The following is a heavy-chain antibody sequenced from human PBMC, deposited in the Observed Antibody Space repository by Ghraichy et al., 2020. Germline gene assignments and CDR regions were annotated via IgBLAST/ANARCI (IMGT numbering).Heavy chain of an antibody. CDR2: IYYSGST. Sequence: SETLSLTCTVSGGSISSYYWSWIRQPPGKGLEWIGYIYYSGSTNYNPSLKSRVTISVDTSKNQFSLKLSSVTAADTAVYYCARAGYYDFWSGTYYGMDVWGQGTPVTVSS. CDR1: GGSISSYY. V-gene: IGHV4-59*01. CDR3: ARAGYYDFWSGTYYGMDV. D-gene: IGHD3-3*01. J-gene: IGHJ6*02.